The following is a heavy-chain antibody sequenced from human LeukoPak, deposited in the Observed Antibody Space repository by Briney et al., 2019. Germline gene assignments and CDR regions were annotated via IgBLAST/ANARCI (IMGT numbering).Heavy chain of an antibody. J-gene: IGHJ3*02. D-gene: IGHD6-19*01. CDR3: ATGRYSSGWPYEGAFDI. CDR2: FDPEDGET. CDR1: GYALTELS. Sequence: ASVKVSCKVSGYALTELSMHWVRQAPGKGLEWMGGFDPEDGETIYAQKFQGRVTMTEDTSTDTAYMGLSSLRSEDTAVYYCATGRYSSGWPYEGAFDIWGQGTMVTVSS. V-gene: IGHV1-24*01.